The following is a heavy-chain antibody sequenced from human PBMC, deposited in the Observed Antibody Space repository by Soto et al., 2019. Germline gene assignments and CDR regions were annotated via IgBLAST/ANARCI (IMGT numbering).Heavy chain of an antibody. Sequence: QVQLVQSGAEVKKPGSSVEVSCKASGGTFSSYAISWVRQAPGQGFEWMGGIIPIFGTANYAQKFQGRVTITADESTSTAYMELSSLRSEDTAVYYCARALSYSSGWYKGWGQGTLVTVSS. CDR3: ARALSYSSGWYKG. D-gene: IGHD6-19*01. CDR1: GGTFSSYA. CDR2: IIPIFGTA. J-gene: IGHJ4*02. V-gene: IGHV1-69*01.